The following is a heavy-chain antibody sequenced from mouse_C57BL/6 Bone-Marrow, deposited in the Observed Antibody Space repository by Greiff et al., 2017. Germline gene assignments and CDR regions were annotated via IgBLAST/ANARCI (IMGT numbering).Heavy chain of an antibody. CDR2: GSGST. Sequence: GSGSTNYNEKFKGKATFTADTSSNTAYMQLSSLTTEDSAIYYCADRRGAMDYWGQGTSVTVSS. CDR3: ADRRGAMDY. J-gene: IGHJ4*01. V-gene: IGHV1-9*01.